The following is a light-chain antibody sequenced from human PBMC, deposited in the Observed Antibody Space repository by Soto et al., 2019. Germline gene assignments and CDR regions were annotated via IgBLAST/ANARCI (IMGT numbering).Light chain of an antibody. V-gene: IGKV3-20*01. CDR1: QSVNSYY. CDR2: GAS. CDR3: QKYGSSPPYT. Sequence: EIVLTQSPGTLSLSPGERATLSCRASQSVNSYYLAWYQQKPGQAPRLLIYGASSRATGVPDRFSGSGSGTDFTLTISRLEPEYFAVYYCQKYGSSPPYTFGQGTNLDIK. J-gene: IGKJ2*01.